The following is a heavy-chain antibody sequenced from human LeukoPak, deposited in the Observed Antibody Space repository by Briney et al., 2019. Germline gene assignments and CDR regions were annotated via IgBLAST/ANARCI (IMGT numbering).Heavy chain of an antibody. CDR3: ARDDCTRTSCKSFDY. CDR1: GYTFTGYY. D-gene: IGHD2-2*01. V-gene: IGHV1-2*02. CDR2: INPNSGGT. J-gene: IGHJ4*02. Sequence: GASVKVSCKASGYTFTGYYMHWVRQAPGQGREWMGWINPNSGGTNYVQKFQGRVTMTRDTSISTAYMELSRLRSDDTAVYYCARDDCTRTSCKSFDYWGQGTLVTVSS.